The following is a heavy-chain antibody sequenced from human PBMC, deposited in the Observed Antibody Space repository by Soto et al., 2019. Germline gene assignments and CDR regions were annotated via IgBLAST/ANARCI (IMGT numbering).Heavy chain of an antibody. D-gene: IGHD3-9*01. CDR2: IKSKTDGGTT. J-gene: IGHJ4*02. V-gene: IGHV3-15*01. CDR1: GFTLSNAW. Sequence: PGGSLRLSSAASGFTLSNAWMSWVRQAPGKGLEWVGRIKSKTDGGTTDYAAPVKGRFTISRDDSKNTLYLQMNSLKTEDTAVYYCTTTNYDILTGYYPRFDYWGQGTLVTVSS. CDR3: TTTNYDILTGYYPRFDY.